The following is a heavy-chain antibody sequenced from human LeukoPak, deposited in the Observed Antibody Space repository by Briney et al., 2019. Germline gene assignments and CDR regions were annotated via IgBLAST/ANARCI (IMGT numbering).Heavy chain of an antibody. CDR1: DGSISSGGYY. J-gene: IGHJ4*02. Sequence: SETLSLTCTVSDGSISSGGYYWSWIRQHPGKGLEWIGYIYYSGSTYYNPSLKSRVTISVDTSKNQFSLKLSSVTAADTAVYYCARSPGIAVVDYWGQGTLVTVSS. D-gene: IGHD6-19*01. V-gene: IGHV4-31*03. CDR2: IYYSGST. CDR3: ARSPGIAVVDY.